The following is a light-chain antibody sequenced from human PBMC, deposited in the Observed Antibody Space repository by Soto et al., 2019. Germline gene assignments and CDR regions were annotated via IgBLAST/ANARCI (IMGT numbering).Light chain of an antibody. Sequence: AIQVTQSPSSLPASVGDRVTITCRASQAIRNDVAWYQQKAGRVPNLLIYAATHLQSGVPSRFSGSGFGTDFTLTISSLQPEDFATYYCLQEYNYPNTFGEGTRVEMK. V-gene: IGKV1-6*01. J-gene: IGKJ4*01. CDR1: QAIRND. CDR3: LQEYNYPNT. CDR2: AAT.